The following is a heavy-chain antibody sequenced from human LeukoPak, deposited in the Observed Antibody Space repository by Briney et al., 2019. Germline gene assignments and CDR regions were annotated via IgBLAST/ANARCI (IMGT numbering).Heavy chain of an antibody. D-gene: IGHD6-13*01. CDR3: ASGVAAAGSTDAFNI. V-gene: IGHV3-48*03. CDR2: ISSSGSTK. CDR1: GFTFSSYE. J-gene: IGHJ3*02. Sequence: GGSLRLSCAASGFTFSSYEMNWVRQAPGKGLEWVSYISSSGSTKYYADSVKGRFTISSDNAKNSLYLQMNSLRAEDTAVYYCASGVAAAGSTDAFNIWGQGTMVTVSS.